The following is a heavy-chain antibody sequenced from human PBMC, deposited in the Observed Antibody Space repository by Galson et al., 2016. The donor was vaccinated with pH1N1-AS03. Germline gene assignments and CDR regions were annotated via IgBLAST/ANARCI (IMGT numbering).Heavy chain of an antibody. Sequence: SGAEVKKPGESLKISCKASGYDFINYWIGWVRQMPGKGLEWMGVIDPRDSDARYSSSFQGQVTISADQSITTAHLQWGRLKASDTAMYFCARHRQSETYSEPFDIWGQGTMVTVSS. J-gene: IGHJ3*02. CDR2: IDPRDSDA. CDR3: ARHRQSETYSEPFDI. D-gene: IGHD2-21*01. V-gene: IGHV5-51*01. CDR1: GYDFINYW.